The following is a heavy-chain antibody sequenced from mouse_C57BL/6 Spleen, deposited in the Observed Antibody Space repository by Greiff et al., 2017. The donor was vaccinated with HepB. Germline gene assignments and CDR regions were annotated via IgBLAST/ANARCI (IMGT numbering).Heavy chain of an antibody. CDR3: TTCGSNYEFRFAY. D-gene: IGHD2-5*01. CDR2: IDPEDGDT. CDR1: GFNIKDYY. J-gene: IGHJ3*01. V-gene: IGHV14-1*01. Sequence: EVQLQESGAELVRPGASVKLSCTASGFNIKDYYMHWVKQRPEQGLEWIGRIDPEDGDTEYAPKFQGKATMTADTSSNTAYLQLSSLTSEDTAVYHCTTCGSNYEFRFAYWGQGTLVTVSA.